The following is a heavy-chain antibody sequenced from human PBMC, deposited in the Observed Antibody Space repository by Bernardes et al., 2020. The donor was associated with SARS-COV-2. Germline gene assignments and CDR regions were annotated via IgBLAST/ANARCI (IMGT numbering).Heavy chain of an antibody. J-gene: IGHJ6*02. CDR3: VRVAAGYYYQYGMDV. V-gene: IGHV4-39*01. D-gene: IGHD6-19*01. CDR1: GGSISSSTVY. Sequence: LSLTCTVPGGSISSSTVYWGWVRQPPGKGLEWIGSIYYRGNTYYSASLKSRVTISIDTSKNQFSLKLSSVTAADTAVYYCVRVAAGYYYQYGMDVWGQGTTVTVS. CDR2: IYYRGNT.